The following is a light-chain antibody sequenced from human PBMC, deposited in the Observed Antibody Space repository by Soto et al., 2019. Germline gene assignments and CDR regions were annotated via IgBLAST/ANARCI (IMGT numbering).Light chain of an antibody. CDR2: DTS. J-gene: IGKJ1*01. CDR3: HQRSNWWT. Sequence: PVERAPLSCRASQSLSSSFAWYQQKPGQAPRVLIYDTSSRATGIPARFSGSGSGTDFTLTISSLEPEDSAVYYCHQRSNWWTFGQGTKVDI. V-gene: IGKV3-11*01. CDR1: QSLSSS.